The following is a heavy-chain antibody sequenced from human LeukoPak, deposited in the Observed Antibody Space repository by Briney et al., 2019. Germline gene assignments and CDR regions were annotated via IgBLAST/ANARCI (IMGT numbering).Heavy chain of an antibody. V-gene: IGHV3-74*03. J-gene: IGHJ4*02. CDR3: ARVFSVFGVVIPPDY. CDR1: GFTFSGHW. Sequence: GGSLRLSCTASGFTFSGHWIHWVRQPPGMGLVWVSRINERGTDSMYAESVKGRFTISRDNAKNTLYLQMNSLRAEDTAVYYCARVFSVFGVVIPPDYWGQGTLVTVSS. CDR2: INERGTDS. D-gene: IGHD3-3*01.